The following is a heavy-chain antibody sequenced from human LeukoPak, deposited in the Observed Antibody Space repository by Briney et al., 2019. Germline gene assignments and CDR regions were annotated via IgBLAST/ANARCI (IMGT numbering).Heavy chain of an antibody. V-gene: IGHV4-4*07. Sequence: PSETLSLTCTVSGDSISRYYWSWIRQPAGKGLEWIGRIYNGGIITYNPSLKSRVTISVDTSKNQFSLKLTSVTAADTAVYYCARETSQKGAHYMDVWGKGTTVTISS. CDR1: GDSISRYY. CDR3: ARETSQKGAHYMDV. J-gene: IGHJ6*03. CDR2: IYNGGII. D-gene: IGHD3-16*01.